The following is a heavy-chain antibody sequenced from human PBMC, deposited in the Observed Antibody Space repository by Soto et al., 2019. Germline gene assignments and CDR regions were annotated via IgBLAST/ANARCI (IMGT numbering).Heavy chain of an antibody. J-gene: IGHJ4*02. CDR2: INNSGST. D-gene: IGHD3-10*01. CDR3: AGTYYYGSGTYYTSYFDY. V-gene: IGHV4-34*01. Sequence: PSETLSLTCAVYGGSSSGYYWRWIRQPPGKGLEWIGEINNSGSTNHNPSLKSRDTISVDTSKNQFSLKLSSVTAADTAVYYCAGTYYYGSGTYYTSYFDYWGQGTLLTVSS. CDR1: GGSSSGYY.